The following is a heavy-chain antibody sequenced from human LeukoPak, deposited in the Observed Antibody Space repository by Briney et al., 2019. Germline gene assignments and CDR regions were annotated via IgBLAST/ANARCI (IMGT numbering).Heavy chain of an antibody. Sequence: GGSLGVSCVGSGFIFSNFNMNWVRQAPGKGLEWVSSISSTGNYIHYADSVKGRFTISRDNAQKSLYLQMNSLRVEDSAVYYCARVSTGPVWGQGTLVTVSS. CDR1: GFIFSNFN. D-gene: IGHD1-1*01. V-gene: IGHV3-21*01. CDR2: ISSTGNYI. J-gene: IGHJ4*02. CDR3: ARVSTGPV.